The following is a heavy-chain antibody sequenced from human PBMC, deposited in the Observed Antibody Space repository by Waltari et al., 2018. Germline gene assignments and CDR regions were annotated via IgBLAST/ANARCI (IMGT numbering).Heavy chain of an antibody. Sequence: QVQLQQWGAGLLKPSETLSLTCAVYGGSFGGYYWSWIRQPPGKGLEWIGEINHSGSTNYNPSLKSRVIISVDTSKNQFSLKLSSVTAADTAVYFCARPGAFVASRGNRFDYWGQGTLVTVSS. CDR1: GGSFGGYY. J-gene: IGHJ4*02. D-gene: IGHD1-1*01. CDR3: ARPGAFVASRGNRFDY. V-gene: IGHV4-34*01. CDR2: INHSGST.